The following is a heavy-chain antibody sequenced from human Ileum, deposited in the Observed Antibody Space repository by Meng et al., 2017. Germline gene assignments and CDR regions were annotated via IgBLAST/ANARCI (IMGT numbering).Heavy chain of an antibody. Sequence: GGSLRLSCAASGFSFSDYSLYWVRHAPGKRLEWVAMIWYDGSKRYYADSVKGRFTISRDNSGKTVYLQMNSLTVEDTAIYYCAKRITPAGSSHYGLDVWGQGTTVTVSS. CDR3: AKRITPAGSSHYGLDV. CDR1: GFSFSDYS. D-gene: IGHD6-13*01. V-gene: IGHV3-33*06. J-gene: IGHJ6*02. CDR2: IWYDGSKR.